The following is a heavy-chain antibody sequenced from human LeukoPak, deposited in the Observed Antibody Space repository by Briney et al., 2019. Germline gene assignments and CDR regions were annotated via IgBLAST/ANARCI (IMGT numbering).Heavy chain of an antibody. Sequence: PGGSLRLSCAASGFTFSSYSMNWVRQAPGKGLEWVSSISSSSSYIYYADSVKGRFTISRDNAKNSLYLQMNSLRAEDTAVYYCARGPLSGSYSDYWGQGTLVTVSS. CDR2: ISSSSSYI. J-gene: IGHJ4*02. V-gene: IGHV3-21*01. D-gene: IGHD1-26*01. CDR1: GFTFSSYS. CDR3: ARGPLSGSYSDY.